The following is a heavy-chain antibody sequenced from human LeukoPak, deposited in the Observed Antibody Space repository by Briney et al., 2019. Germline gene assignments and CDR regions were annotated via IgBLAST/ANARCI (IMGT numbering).Heavy chain of an antibody. CDR1: GGSINSYY. CDR3: TSGGMVSGDY. Sequence: PSETLSLICTVSGGSINSYYWSWIRQPPGKGLEWIGYIYYSGSTNYNPSLKSRVTISRDTSKNQFSLKLRSVTAADTAVYYCTSGGMVSGDYWGHGTLVTVSS. CDR2: IYYSGST. D-gene: IGHD2-8*01. V-gene: IGHV4-59*01. J-gene: IGHJ4*01.